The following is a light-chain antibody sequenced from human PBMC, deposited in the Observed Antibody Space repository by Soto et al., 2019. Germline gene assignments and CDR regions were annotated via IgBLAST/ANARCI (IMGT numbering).Light chain of an antibody. CDR1: SSDVGGYNY. V-gene: IGLV2-14*01. J-gene: IGLJ2*01. Sequence: QSALTQPASVSGSPGQSITISCTGTSSDVGGYNYVSWYQQHPGKAPKLMIYEVSNRPSGAYNRFAGSTAGNAASLTIGGLQAEDEDDYYCSSYTSRSTLVFGGGTKLTVL. CDR3: SSYTSRSTLV. CDR2: EVS.